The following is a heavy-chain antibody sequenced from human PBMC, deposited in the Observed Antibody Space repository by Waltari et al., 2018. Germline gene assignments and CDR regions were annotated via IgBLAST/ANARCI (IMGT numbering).Heavy chain of an antibody. CDR2: IYSGGST. J-gene: IGHJ4*02. D-gene: IGHD3-3*01. CDR3: AKEREVIFGVVPGY. CDR1: GFTFSSYA. Sequence: EVQLLASGGGLVQPGGSLRLSCAASGFTFSSYAMRWVRQAPGKGLEWVSVIYSGGSTYYADSVKGRFTISRDNSKNTLYLQMNSLRAEDTAVYYCAKEREVIFGVVPGYWGQGTLVTVSS. V-gene: IGHV3-23*03.